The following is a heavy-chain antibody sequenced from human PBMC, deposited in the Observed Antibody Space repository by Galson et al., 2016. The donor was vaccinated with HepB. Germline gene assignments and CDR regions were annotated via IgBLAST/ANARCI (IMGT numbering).Heavy chain of an antibody. CDR1: GFTFSNFA. J-gene: IGHJ6*04. CDR2: ISGKGDSA. Sequence: SLRLSCAASGFTFSNFAMTWVRQAPGKGLEWISGISGKGDSAYYADSVKGRFTVSRDNSKNTLHLHMNSLRVDDTAVYYCANLGSGSFRWYFYGMEVWGNGTTVTVPS. D-gene: IGHD3-10*01. V-gene: IGHV3-23*01. CDR3: ANLGSGSFRWYFYGMEV.